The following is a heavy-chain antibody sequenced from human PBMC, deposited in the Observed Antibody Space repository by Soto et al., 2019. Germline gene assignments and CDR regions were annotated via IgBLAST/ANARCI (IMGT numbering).Heavy chain of an antibody. D-gene: IGHD5-18*01. CDR1: GCTFISYW. J-gene: IGHJ5*02. CDR2: INTDGSST. V-gene: IGHV3-74*01. Sequence: GGSLRLSCAASGCTFISYWMFWVRQAPGKGLVWVSRINTDGSSTIYADSVKGRFTISRDNAKNTLYLQMNSLRVDDTAIYYCAKVLSGFSYGRAWGQGTLVTVSP. CDR3: AKVLSGFSYGRA.